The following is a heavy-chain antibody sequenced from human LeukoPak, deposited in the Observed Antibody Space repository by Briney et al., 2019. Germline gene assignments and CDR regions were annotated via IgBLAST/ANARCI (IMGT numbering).Heavy chain of an antibody. Sequence: GESLKISCQGFGYSFTSYWIGWVRQMPGKSMEWMVVIYPGDSRIRYNPSFQGQVTISVDKSISTAYLQWVSLKASDTAMYYCACRDLTSTWSFPWGQGTLVTVSS. CDR2: IYPGDSRI. CDR3: ACRDLTSTWSFP. V-gene: IGHV5-51*01. D-gene: IGHD6-13*01. J-gene: IGHJ5*02. CDR1: GYSFTSYW.